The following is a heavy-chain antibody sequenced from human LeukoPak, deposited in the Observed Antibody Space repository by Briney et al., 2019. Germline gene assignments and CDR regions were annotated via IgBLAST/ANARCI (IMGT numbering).Heavy chain of an antibody. D-gene: IGHD2-2*02. CDR2: IYYSGST. CDR3: ARVSLDCSSTSCYTLFDY. V-gene: IGHV4-30-4*08. J-gene: IGHJ4*02. Sequence: SQTLSLTCTVSGGSISSGDYYWSWIRQPPGKGLEWIGYIYYSGSTYYNPSLKSRVTMSVDTSKNQFSLKLSSVTAADTAVYYCARVSLDCSSTSCYTLFDYWGQGTLVTVSS. CDR1: GGSISSGDYY.